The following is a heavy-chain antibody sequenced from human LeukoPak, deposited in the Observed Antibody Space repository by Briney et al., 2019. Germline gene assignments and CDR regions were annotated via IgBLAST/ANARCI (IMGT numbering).Heavy chain of an antibody. CDR1: RYIFIGYY. V-gene: IGHV1-2*04. CDR2: INHNSGVT. CDR3: ATTRSYYYDNSGPDAFDI. D-gene: IGHD3-22*01. Sequence: ASVKVSCKASRYIFIGYYIHWVRQAPGQGLEWMGWINHNSGVTKYAQKFQGWVAMTRDTSISTAYMELSRLRSDDTAVYYCATTRSYYYDNSGPDAFDIWGQGTMVTVCS. J-gene: IGHJ3*02.